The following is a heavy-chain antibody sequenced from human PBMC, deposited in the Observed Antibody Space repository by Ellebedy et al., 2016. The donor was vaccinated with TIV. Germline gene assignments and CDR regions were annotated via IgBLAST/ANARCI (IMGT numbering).Heavy chain of an antibody. CDR1: AFTFNSYA. J-gene: IGHJ4*02. CDR3: SREAVEKLVRKIDY. CDR2: ISASSGSA. D-gene: IGHD3-10*01. Sequence: GESLKISXAASAFTFNSYAMSWVRQAPGKGLEWVSSISASSGSAYYTDSVKGRFTVSRDNSKNTLYLQMNSLRAEDTAVYYCSREAVEKLVRKIDYWGQGTLVTVSS. V-gene: IGHV3-23*01.